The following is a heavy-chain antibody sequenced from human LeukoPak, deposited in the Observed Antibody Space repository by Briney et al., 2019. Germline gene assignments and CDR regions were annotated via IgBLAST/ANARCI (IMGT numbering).Heavy chain of an antibody. CDR3: AREYTLYRSGWFLDY. CDR2: IDYSGST. CDR1: GDSSYNSLYS. J-gene: IGHJ4*02. Sequence: PSETLSLTCTVSGDSSYNSLYSWGWIRQPPGKGLEWIGSIDYSGSTYYNPSLKSRATISIDTSKNQFPLNLSSVTAADTALYYCAREYTLYRSGWFLDYWGQGTLVTVSS. V-gene: IGHV4-39*06. D-gene: IGHD6-19*01.